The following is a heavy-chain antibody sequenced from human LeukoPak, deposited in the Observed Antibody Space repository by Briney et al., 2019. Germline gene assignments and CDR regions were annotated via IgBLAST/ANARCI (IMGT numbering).Heavy chain of an antibody. D-gene: IGHD6-13*01. CDR2: ISSNGGST. J-gene: IGHJ4*02. CDR1: GFTFSSYA. V-gene: IGHV3-64*01. Sequence: GGSLRLSCAASGFTFSSYAMSWVRQAPGKGLEYVSAISSNGGSTYYANSVKGRFTISRDNSKNTLYLQMGSLRAEDMAVYYCARGGRAAGFDYWGQGTLVTVSS. CDR3: ARGGRAAGFDY.